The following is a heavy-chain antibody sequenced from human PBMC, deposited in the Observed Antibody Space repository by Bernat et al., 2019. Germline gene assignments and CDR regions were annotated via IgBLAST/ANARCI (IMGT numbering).Heavy chain of an antibody. Sequence: VQLVESGGGLVQPGGSLRLSCAASGFTFSDHYMDWVRQAPGKGLEWVGYIYYSGSTYYNPSLKSRVTISVDTSKNQFSLKLSSVTAADTAVYYCAVPTDTAMGYDAFDIWGQGTMVTVSS. CDR3: AVPTDTAMGYDAFDI. J-gene: IGHJ3*02. D-gene: IGHD5-18*01. CDR1: GFTFSDHY. CDR2: IYYSGST. V-gene: IGHV4-31*02.